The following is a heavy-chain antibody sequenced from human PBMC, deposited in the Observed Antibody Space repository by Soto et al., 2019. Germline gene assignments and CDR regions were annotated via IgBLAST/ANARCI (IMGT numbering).Heavy chain of an antibody. J-gene: IGHJ4*02. CDR2: ISGSGGST. D-gene: IGHD3-9*01. V-gene: IGHV3-23*01. Sequence: PGGSLRLSCAASGFTFSSYAMSWVRQAPGKGLEWVSAISGSGGSTYYADSVKGRFTTSRDNSKSTLYLQMNSLRAEDTAVYYCAKDEDYDILTGYYPFDYWGQGTLVTVSS. CDR3: AKDEDYDILTGYYPFDY. CDR1: GFTFSSYA.